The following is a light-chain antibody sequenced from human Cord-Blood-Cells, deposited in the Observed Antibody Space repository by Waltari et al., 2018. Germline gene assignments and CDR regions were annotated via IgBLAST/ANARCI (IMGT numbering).Light chain of an antibody. Sequence: QSALTQPASVSGSPGQSITISCPGTSSDVGGYNYVSWYQQHPGKAPKLMIYDVSNRPSGVSNRFPGSKSGNTASLTISGLQAEDEADYYCSSYTSSSTLVFGGGTKLTVL. CDR1: SSDVGGYNY. CDR3: SSYTSSSTLV. CDR2: DVS. V-gene: IGLV2-14*03. J-gene: IGLJ3*02.